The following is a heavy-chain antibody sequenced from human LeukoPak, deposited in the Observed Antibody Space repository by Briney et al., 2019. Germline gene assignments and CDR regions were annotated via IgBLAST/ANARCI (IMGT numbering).Heavy chain of an antibody. J-gene: IGHJ4*02. CDR3: ARGRFYTSGSYYNRLDY. CDR1: GYTFTGYY. V-gene: IGHV1-2*02. CDR2: INPDSGGT. Sequence: ASVKVSCKASGYTFTGYYIHWVRQAPGQGLEWMGWINPDSGGTNYAQKFQGRVTMTWDTSISTAYMELSKLRSDDTAIYYCARGRFYTSGSYYNRLDYWGQGTLVTVSS. D-gene: IGHD3-10*01.